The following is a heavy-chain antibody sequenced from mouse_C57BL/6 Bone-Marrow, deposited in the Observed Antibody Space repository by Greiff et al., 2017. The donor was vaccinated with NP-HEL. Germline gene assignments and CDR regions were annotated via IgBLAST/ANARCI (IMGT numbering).Heavy chain of an antibody. CDR1: GYTFTRYG. Sequence: QVQLQQSGAELARPGASVKLSCKASGYTFTRYGISWVKQRTGQGLEWIGEIYPRSGNTYYNEKFKGKATLTADKSSSTAYMELRSLTSEDSAVYFCARLRGNYADFDYWGQGTTLTVSS. V-gene: IGHV1-81*01. CDR2: IYPRSGNT. D-gene: IGHD2-1*01. J-gene: IGHJ2*01. CDR3: ARLRGNYADFDY.